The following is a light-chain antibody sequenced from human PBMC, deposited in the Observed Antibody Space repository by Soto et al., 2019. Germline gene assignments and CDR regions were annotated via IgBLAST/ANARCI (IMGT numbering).Light chain of an antibody. CDR1: QDIRNY. CDR3: QKYNSAPLT. Sequence: DIPMTQSPSSLSASVGDRVTITCRASQDIRNYLAWYQQKAGKVPKLLIYVASTLQSGVPSRFSGSGSGTDFTLTISSLQPEDVATYYCQKYNSAPLTFGGGTKVEIK. V-gene: IGKV1-27*01. J-gene: IGKJ4*01. CDR2: VAS.